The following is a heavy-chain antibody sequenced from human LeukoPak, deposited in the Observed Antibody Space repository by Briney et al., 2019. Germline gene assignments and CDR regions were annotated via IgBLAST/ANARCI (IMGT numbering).Heavy chain of an antibody. J-gene: IGHJ4*02. Sequence: ASVKVSCKASGYTFTSYYMHWVRQAPGQGLEWMGIINTSGGSTSYAQKFQGRVTMTRDTSTSTVYMELSSLRSEDTAVYYCATPPLYCSSTSCYLVYWGQGTLVTVSS. D-gene: IGHD2-2*01. CDR3: ATPPLYCSSTSCYLVY. CDR2: INTSGGST. CDR1: GYTFTSYY. V-gene: IGHV1-46*01.